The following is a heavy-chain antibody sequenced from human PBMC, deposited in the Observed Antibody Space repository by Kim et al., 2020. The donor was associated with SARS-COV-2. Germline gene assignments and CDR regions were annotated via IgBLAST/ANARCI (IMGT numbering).Heavy chain of an antibody. V-gene: IGHV3-64D*06. D-gene: IGHD3-22*01. CDR3: VRYGRNYEAVH. J-gene: IGHJ4*01. CDR1: GFDFSDFA. CDR2: TTRSGDGS. Sequence: GGSLRLSCSGSGFDFSDFAIHWIRRAPGKGLEYVSATTRSGDGSFYSDSVEGRFTVSRDNSKKTLYLHMNRLTFEDTSAYYCVRYGRNYEAVHWGQGTLVFVSS.